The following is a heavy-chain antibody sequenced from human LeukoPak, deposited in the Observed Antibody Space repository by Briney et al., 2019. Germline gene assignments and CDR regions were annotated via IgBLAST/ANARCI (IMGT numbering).Heavy chain of an antibody. CDR2: VSYDESNK. CDR1: GFTFSNYG. Sequence: GGSLRLSCAASGFTFSNYGMHWVRQAPGKGLEWVAVVSYDESNKYYADSVKGRFTISRDNSQNTLYLQMNSLRAEDTAVFYCAREVWGKLYFDLWGRGTLVTVSS. V-gene: IGHV3-30*03. J-gene: IGHJ2*01. D-gene: IGHD3-16*01. CDR3: AREVWGKLYFDL.